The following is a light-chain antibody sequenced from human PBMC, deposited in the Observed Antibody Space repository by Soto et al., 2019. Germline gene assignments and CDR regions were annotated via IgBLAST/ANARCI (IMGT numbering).Light chain of an antibody. Sequence: EIVMTQSPATLSVSPGERATLSCRASQSVSSNLAWYQQKPGQAPRLLIYDASTRAPGIPARFSGSGSGTEFTLTISSLQSEDFAVYYCQQYNAWWTFGQGTTVEIK. CDR1: QSVSSN. V-gene: IGKV3-15*01. J-gene: IGKJ1*01. CDR3: QQYNAWWT. CDR2: DAS.